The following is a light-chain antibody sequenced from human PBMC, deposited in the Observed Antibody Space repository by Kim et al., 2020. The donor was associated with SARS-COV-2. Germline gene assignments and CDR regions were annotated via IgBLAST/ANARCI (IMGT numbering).Light chain of an antibody. Sequence: ASVGDRVTITCRASRGVSTDLAWFQQKPGKVPKRLIYAASSLRSGVPSRFSGSGLETEFTLTISSLQPEDFATYYCLQHHDHHWTFGQWTKVDIK. CDR1: RGVSTD. J-gene: IGKJ1*01. CDR3: LQHHDHHWT. CDR2: AAS. V-gene: IGKV1-17*03.